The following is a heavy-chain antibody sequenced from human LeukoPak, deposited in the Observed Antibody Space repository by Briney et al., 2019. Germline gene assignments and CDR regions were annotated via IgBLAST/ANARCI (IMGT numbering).Heavy chain of an antibody. V-gene: IGHV4-61*01. CDR1: GGSFSSGSYY. D-gene: IGHD1-14*01. J-gene: IGHJ6*02. Sequence: PSETLSLTCTVSGGSFSSGSYYWSWIRQPPGKGLEWIGRIYTSGSTNDNPSVKSRVTMSVDTSNNQFSLKLTSVTAADTAVYYCARQPPQYYGMDVWGQGTTVTVSS. CDR2: IYTSGST. CDR3: ARQPPQYYGMDV.